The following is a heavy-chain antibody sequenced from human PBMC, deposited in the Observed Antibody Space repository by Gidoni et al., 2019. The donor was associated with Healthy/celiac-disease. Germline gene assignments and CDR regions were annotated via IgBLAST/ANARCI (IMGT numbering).Heavy chain of an antibody. Sequence: VDSVKGRFTISRDNAKNSLYLQMNSLRAEDTAVYYCAREGLYYQSGVAYWGQGTLVTVSS. D-gene: IGHD1-26*01. V-gene: IGHV3-7*01. CDR3: AREGLYYQSGVAY. J-gene: IGHJ4*02.